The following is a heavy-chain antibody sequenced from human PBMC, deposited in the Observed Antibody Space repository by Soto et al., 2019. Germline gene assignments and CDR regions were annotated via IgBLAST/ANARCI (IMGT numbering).Heavy chain of an antibody. D-gene: IGHD5-18*01. J-gene: IGHJ6*02. Sequence: QLQLQESGPGLVKPSETLSLTCTVSGGSISSSSYYWGWIRQPPGKGLEWIGSSYYSGSTYYNPSPKSRVTISVDTSKNQFSLKLSSVTAADTAVYYCARRAIYGYDYYYYYGMDVWGQGTTVTVSS. CDR1: GGSISSSSYY. CDR2: SYYSGST. V-gene: IGHV4-39*01. CDR3: ARRAIYGYDYYYYYGMDV.